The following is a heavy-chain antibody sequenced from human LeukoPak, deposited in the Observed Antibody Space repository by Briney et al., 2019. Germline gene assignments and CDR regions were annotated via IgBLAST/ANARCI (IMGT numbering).Heavy chain of an antibody. CDR2: INHSGST. J-gene: IGHJ4*02. CDR3: ARGKGSGWTFDY. V-gene: IGHV4-39*07. D-gene: IGHD6-19*01. Sequence: SETLSLTCTVSGGSISGSSYYWTWIRQPPGKGLEWIGEINHSGSTNYNPSLKSRVTISVDTSKNQFSLKLSSVTAADTAVYYCARGKGSGWTFDYWGQGTLVTVSS. CDR1: GGSISGSSYY.